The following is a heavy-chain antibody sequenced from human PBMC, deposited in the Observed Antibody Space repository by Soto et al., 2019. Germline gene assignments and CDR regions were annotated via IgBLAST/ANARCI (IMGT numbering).Heavy chain of an antibody. V-gene: IGHV4-30-4*01. D-gene: IGHD2-15*01. CDR3: ARVIGYSNWFDP. CDR2: IYYSGST. J-gene: IGHJ5*02. CDR1: GGSISSGDYY. Sequence: PSETLSLTCTVSGGSISSGDYYWSWIRQPPGKGLEWIGYIYYSGSTYYNPSLKIRVTISVDTSKNQFSLKLSSVTAADTAVYYCARVIGYSNWFDPWGQGTLVTVSS.